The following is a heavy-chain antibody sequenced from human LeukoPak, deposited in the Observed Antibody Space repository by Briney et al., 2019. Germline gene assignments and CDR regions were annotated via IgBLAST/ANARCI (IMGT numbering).Heavy chain of an antibody. J-gene: IGHJ4*02. D-gene: IGHD2-15*01. CDR1: GFTFSSYS. CDR2: ITSSSSSI. CDR3: ARDYCSGGRCYSVDY. V-gene: IGHV3-48*04. Sequence: GGSLRLSCAAPGFTFSSYSLNWVRQAPGKGLEWVSYITSSSSSIYYADSVKGRFTISRDNAKNSLYLQMNSLRAEDTAMYYCARDYCSGGRCYSVDYWGQGTLVTVSS.